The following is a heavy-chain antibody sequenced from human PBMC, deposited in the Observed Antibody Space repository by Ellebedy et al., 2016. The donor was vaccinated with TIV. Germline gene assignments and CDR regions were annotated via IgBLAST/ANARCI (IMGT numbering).Heavy chain of an antibody. Sequence: GESLKISCAASGFTFTNYAMHWVRQAPGRGLEWVAIISYDGSNTYYRDSVKGRFTISRDNSKNTLYLQMNSLRAEDTAVYYCARDMKSRDFDYWGQGTLVTVSS. D-gene: IGHD3-16*01. CDR1: GFTFTNYA. CDR2: ISYDGSNT. V-gene: IGHV3-30-3*01. J-gene: IGHJ4*02. CDR3: ARDMKSRDFDY.